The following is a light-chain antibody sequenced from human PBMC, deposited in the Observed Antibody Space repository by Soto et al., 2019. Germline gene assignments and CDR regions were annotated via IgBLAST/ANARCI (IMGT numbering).Light chain of an antibody. CDR1: QSVSSSD. V-gene: IGKV3-20*01. J-gene: IGKJ5*01. CDR3: QQYGSSPPIT. CDR2: GAS. Sequence: EIVLTQSPGTLSLSPGERATLACRASQSVSSSDLAWYQQKPGQAPRLLIYGASSRATGIPDRFSGRGCGTDFTLTISRLEPKDFAVYYCQQYGSSPPITFGQGTRVEI.